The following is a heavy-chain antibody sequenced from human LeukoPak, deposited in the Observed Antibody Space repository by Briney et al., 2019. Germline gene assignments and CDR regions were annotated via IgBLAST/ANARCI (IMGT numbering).Heavy chain of an antibody. V-gene: IGHV3-30*18. CDR2: ISYDGSNK. CDR1: GFTFSSYG. J-gene: IGHJ5*02. Sequence: PVGTLRLSCAASGFTFSSYGMHSVRQAPGKRLEWVAVISYDGSNKYYADSVKGRFTISRDNSKNTLYLQMNSLRAEDTAVYYCAKFLWFGELWNSWGQGNLVTVSS. D-gene: IGHD3-10*01. CDR3: AKFLWFGELWNS.